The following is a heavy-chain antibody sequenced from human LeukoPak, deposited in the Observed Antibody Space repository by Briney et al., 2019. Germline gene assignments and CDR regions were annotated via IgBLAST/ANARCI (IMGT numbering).Heavy chain of an antibody. Sequence: PGGSLRLSCAASGFTFSDYYMSWIRQAPGKGLEWVSYISSSGSTIYYADSVKGRFTISGDNAKNSLYLQMNSLRAEDTAVYYCASRFGYSYGYPFDYWGQGTLVTVSS. CDR2: ISSSGSTI. J-gene: IGHJ4*02. D-gene: IGHD5-18*01. CDR1: GFTFSDYY. V-gene: IGHV3-11*01. CDR3: ASRFGYSYGYPFDY.